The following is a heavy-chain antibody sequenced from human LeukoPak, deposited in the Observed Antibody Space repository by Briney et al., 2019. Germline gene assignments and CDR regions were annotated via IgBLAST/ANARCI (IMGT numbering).Heavy chain of an antibody. CDR2: ISSGGSYT. J-gene: IGHJ6*02. V-gene: IGHV3-11*06. D-gene: IGHD3-10*01. Sequence: GRSLRLSCAASGFTFSSYYMSWVRQAPGKGLEWVAYISSGGSYTIYADSVKGRFTISRDTAKHSLYLRMNSLRAEDTAVYYSAEDQGMVRGVVTDADQYGIDISGQGNTVTVS. CDR1: GFTFSSYY. CDR3: AEDQGMVRGVVTDADQYGIDI.